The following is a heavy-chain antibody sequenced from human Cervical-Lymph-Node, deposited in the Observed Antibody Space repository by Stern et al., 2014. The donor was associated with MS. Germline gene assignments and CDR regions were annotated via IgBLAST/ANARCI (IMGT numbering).Heavy chain of an antibody. CDR2: IIPIVGTA. J-gene: IGHJ4*02. D-gene: IGHD3-22*01. Sequence: VQLVESGAEVKKPGSSVRVSCTASGCIFSSYAINWVRQAPGQGPEWLGGIIPIVGTANYAQKFQGRVTITADESTSTAYMELSSLRSEDTAVYYCARDRRHYDTSGGYYFDSWGQGTLVTVSS. V-gene: IGHV1-69*01. CDR3: ARDRRHYDTSGGYYFDS. CDR1: GCIFSSYA.